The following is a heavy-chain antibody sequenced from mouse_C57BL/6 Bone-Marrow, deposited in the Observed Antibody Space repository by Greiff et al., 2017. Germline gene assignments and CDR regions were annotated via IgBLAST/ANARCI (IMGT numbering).Heavy chain of an antibody. Sequence: QVQLKESGAELVRPGASVKLSCKASGYTFTDYYINWVKQRPGQGLEWIARIYPGSGNTYYNEKCKGKATLTAEKSSSTAYMQLSSLTSEDSAVYFCAKVDGNYAFDYWGQGTTLTVSS. CDR2: IYPGSGNT. CDR3: AKVDGNYAFDY. V-gene: IGHV1-76*01. D-gene: IGHD2-1*01. J-gene: IGHJ2*01. CDR1: GYTFTDYY.